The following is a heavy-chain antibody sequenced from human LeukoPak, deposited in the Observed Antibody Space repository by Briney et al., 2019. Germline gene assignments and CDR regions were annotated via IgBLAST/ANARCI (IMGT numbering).Heavy chain of an antibody. Sequence: GASVKVSCKASGGTFSSYAISWVRQAPGQGLEWMGRIIPIFGIANYAQKFQGRVTITADKSTSTAYMELSSLRFEDTAVYYCARESSGPTIDIWGQGTMVTVSS. J-gene: IGHJ3*02. CDR1: GGTFSSYA. CDR3: ARESSGPTIDI. CDR2: IIPIFGIA. V-gene: IGHV1-69*04. D-gene: IGHD3-22*01.